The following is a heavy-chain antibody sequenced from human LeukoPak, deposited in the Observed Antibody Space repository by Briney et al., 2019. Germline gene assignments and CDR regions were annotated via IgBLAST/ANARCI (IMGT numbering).Heavy chain of an antibody. J-gene: IGHJ4*02. CDR2: INHGGST. CDR3: ARERTKMIVAFFATRHKYFDY. V-gene: IGHV4-34*01. D-gene: IGHD3-22*01. CDR1: GGSFSGYY. Sequence: SETLSLTCAVYGGSFSGYYRSWIRQTPGKGLEWIGEINHGGSTKYNPSLKSRVAFSVDTSKNQFTLKLSSVTAADTAVYYCARERTKMIVAFFATRHKYFDYWGQGNPVIVSS.